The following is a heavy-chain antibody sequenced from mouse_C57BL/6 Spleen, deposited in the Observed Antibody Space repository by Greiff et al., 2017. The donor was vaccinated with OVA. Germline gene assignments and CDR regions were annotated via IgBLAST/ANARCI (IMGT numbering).Heavy chain of an antibody. V-gene: IGHV1-80*01. CDR3: ARSPYYYGSTQYYFDY. D-gene: IGHD1-1*01. Sequence: QVQLKQSGAELVKPGASVKISCKASGYAFSSYWMNWVKQRPGKGLEWIGQIYPGDGDTNYNGKFKGKATLTADKSSSTAYMQLSSLTSEDSAVYFCARSPYYYGSTQYYFDYWGQGTTLTVSS. J-gene: IGHJ2*01. CDR1: GYAFSSYW. CDR2: IYPGDGDT.